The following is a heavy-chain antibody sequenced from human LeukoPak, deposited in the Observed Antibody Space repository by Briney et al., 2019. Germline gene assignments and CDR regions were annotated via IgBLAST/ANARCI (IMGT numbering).Heavy chain of an antibody. D-gene: IGHD3-22*01. CDR3: VRGVTIYDSSGYFDY. J-gene: IGHJ4*02. CDR2: IYSGGST. V-gene: IGHV3-53*05. CDR1: GFTFSTNH. Sequence: GGSLRLSCAASGFTFSTNHMTWVRQAPGKGLEWVSVIYSGGSTYYADSVEGRFTISRDNSKNTLYLQMNTLRVEDTAMYYCVRGVTIYDSSGYFDYWGQGTLVTVSS.